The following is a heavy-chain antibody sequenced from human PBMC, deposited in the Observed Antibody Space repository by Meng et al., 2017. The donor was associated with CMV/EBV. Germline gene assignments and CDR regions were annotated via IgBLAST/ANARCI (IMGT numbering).Heavy chain of an antibody. CDR3: ARAGGVRLLGDAFDI. CDR2: ISSSSSYI. CDR1: GFTVSSNY. J-gene: IGHJ3*02. Sequence: GESLKISCAASGFTVSSNYMSWVRQAPGKGLEWVSSISSSSSYIYYADSVKGRFTISRDNAKNSLYLQMNSLRAEDTAVYYCARAGGVRLLGDAFDIWGQGTMVTVSS. D-gene: IGHD2-15*01. V-gene: IGHV3-21*01.